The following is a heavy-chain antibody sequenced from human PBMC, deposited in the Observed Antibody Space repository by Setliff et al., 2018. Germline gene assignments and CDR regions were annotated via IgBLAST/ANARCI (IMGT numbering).Heavy chain of an antibody. CDR2: IYSSGNI. CDR3: ARQRRIWNDLDYFDY. V-gene: IGHV4-61*09. J-gene: IGHJ4*02. D-gene: IGHD1-1*01. Sequence: PSETLSLTCTVSGGSISSGTYYWTWLRQPAGKGLEWIGHIYSSGNINYNPSLVSRVTISIDTSKSQFSLRLSSVTAADTAVYYCARQRRIWNDLDYFDYWGQGTLVTVS. CDR1: GGSISSGTYY.